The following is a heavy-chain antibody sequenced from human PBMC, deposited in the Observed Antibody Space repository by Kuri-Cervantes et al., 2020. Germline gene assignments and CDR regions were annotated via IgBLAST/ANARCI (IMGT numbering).Heavy chain of an antibody. CDR3: ASTDYYDSSGYSPIDY. Sequence: GGSLRLSCAASGFTFSSYDMHWVRQATGKGLEWVSAISGSGGSTYYADSVKGRFTISRDNSKNTLYLQMNSLRAEDTAVYYCASTDYYDSSGYSPIDYWGQGTLVTVSS. V-gene: IGHV3-23*01. CDR2: ISGSGGST. CDR1: GFTFSSYD. D-gene: IGHD3-22*01. J-gene: IGHJ4*02.